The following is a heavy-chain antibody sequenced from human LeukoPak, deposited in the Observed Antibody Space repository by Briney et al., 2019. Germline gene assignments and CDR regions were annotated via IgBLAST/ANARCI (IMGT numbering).Heavy chain of an antibody. D-gene: IGHD1-1*01. CDR1: GFTFTSYA. CDR3: AKPRAMTTGVGRYFDL. Sequence: GGSLRLSCGASGFTFTSYAMSWIRQAPGKGLEWVSAISGGGENTYYRDSVKGRFTISRDNSKNTLYLQMNSLRAEDTATYYCAKPRAMTTGVGRYFDLWGRGTLVTVSS. V-gene: IGHV3-23*01. J-gene: IGHJ2*01. CDR2: ISGGGENT.